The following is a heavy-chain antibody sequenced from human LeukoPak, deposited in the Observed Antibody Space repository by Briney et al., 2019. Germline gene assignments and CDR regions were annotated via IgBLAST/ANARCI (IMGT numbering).Heavy chain of an antibody. CDR1: GFTFSSYW. Sequence: GGSLRLSCAASGFTFSSYWMSWVRQAPGKGLEWVANIKQDGSEKYYVDSVKGRFTISRDNARNSLYLQMNSLRAEDTAVYYCGRVSESLVNGGVSWSFDNWGQGTLVTVSS. CDR3: GRVSESLVNGGVSWSFDN. D-gene: IGHD2-15*01. J-gene: IGHJ4*02. V-gene: IGHV3-7*03. CDR2: IKQDGSEK.